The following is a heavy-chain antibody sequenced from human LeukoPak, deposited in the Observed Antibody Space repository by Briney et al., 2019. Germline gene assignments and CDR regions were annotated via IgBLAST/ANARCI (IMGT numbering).Heavy chain of an antibody. CDR2: IYYSGST. CDR1: GCSISSCGYY. Sequence: SETLSLTCTVSGCSISSCGYYWSWIRQHPGKDLEWIGYIYYSGSTYYNPSLKSLVTISVDTSKNQFSLKLSSVTAADTAVYYCARKGRGSYLSDYWGQGTLVTVSS. D-gene: IGHD1-26*01. J-gene: IGHJ4*02. CDR3: ARKGRGSYLSDY. V-gene: IGHV4-31*01.